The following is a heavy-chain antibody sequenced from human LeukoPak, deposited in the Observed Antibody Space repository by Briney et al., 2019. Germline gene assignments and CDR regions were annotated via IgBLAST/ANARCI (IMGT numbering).Heavy chain of an antibody. CDR2: ISSSSSTI. J-gene: IGHJ4*02. D-gene: IGHD1-26*01. CDR3: ATTQWELKVFI. CDR1: GFTFSSYS. Sequence: GSLRLSCAASGFTFSSYSMNWVRQAPGKGLEWVSYISSSSSTIYYADSVKGRFTISRDNAKNSLYLQMNSLRAEDTAVYYCATTQWELKVFIWGQGTLVTVSS. V-gene: IGHV3-48*04.